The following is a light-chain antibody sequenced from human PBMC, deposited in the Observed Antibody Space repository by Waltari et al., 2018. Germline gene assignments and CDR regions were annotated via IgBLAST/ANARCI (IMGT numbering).Light chain of an antibody. J-gene: IGLJ2*01. CDR3: ATWDDSLNGL. CDR1: SSHIGTRS. Sequence: QSVLTQPPSVSGTPGQRVSISCSGSSSHIGTRSVNWYQQVPGTAPKPLIYSTNQRPSGVPERFSGSKSGTSASLAISGLQSEDEADYYCATWDDSLNGLFGGGTKLTVL. V-gene: IGLV1-44*01. CDR2: STN.